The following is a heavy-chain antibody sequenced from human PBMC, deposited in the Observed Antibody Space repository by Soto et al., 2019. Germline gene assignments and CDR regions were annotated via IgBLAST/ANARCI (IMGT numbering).Heavy chain of an antibody. CDR2: IIPIFGTA. CDR3: AMSIVVVVAAEPYYGMDV. D-gene: IGHD2-15*01. V-gene: IGHV1-69*01. Sequence: QVQLVQSGAEVKKPGSSVKVSCKASGGTFSSYAISWVRQAPGQGLEWMGGIIPIFGTANYAQKFQGRVTITADESTSTDYMELSSLRSEDTAVYYCAMSIVVVVAAEPYYGMDVWGHGTTVTFSS. CDR1: GGTFSSYA. J-gene: IGHJ6*02.